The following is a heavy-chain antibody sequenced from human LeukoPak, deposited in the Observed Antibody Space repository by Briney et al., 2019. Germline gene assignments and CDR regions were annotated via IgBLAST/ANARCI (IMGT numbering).Heavy chain of an antibody. J-gene: IGHJ4*02. CDR2: ISSSGSTI. V-gene: IGHV3-48*03. D-gene: IGHD3-22*01. Sequence: GGSLRLSCAASGFTFSSYEMNWVRQAPGKGLEWVSYISSSGSTIYYADSVKGRFTISRDNSKNTLYLQMNSLRPEDTAVYYCARSAVDSSGSPLDSWGQGTLVTVSS. CDR1: GFTFSSYE. CDR3: ARSAVDSSGSPLDS.